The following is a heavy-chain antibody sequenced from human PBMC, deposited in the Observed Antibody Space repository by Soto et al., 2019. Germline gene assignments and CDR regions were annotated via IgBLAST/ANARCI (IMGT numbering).Heavy chain of an antibody. V-gene: IGHV4-31*03. CDR3: ARDTRVPVALGGYDYYAMDV. Sequence: ASETLSLTCIVSGDSMSSGTYCWSWIRQHPGKGLEWIGYIYDSGSTYYNPSLKSRVLLSLDTSKNQFSLQLSSVTAADTAVYYCARDTRVPVALGGYDYYAMDVWGHGTTVTVSS. CDR2: IYDSGST. CDR1: GDSMSSGTYC. D-gene: IGHD2-2*01. J-gene: IGHJ6*02.